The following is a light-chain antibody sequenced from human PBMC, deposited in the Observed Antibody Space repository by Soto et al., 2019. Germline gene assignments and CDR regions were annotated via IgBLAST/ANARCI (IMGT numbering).Light chain of an antibody. V-gene: IGKV4-1*01. J-gene: IGKJ1*01. CDR3: QQYYTTPWT. CDR2: WAS. CDR1: QSVLYSSNKKTY. Sequence: DIVMTQSPDSLTVSLGERATINCKSSQSVLYSSNKKTYLAWFQQKPGQPPKLLIYWASTRESGVPDRFTGSGSGTDFTLTIDSLQAEDVAFYYCQQYYTTPWTFGQGTKVEIK.